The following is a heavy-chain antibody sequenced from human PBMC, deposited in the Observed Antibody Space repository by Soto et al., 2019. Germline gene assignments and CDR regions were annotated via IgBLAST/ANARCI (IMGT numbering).Heavy chain of an antibody. CDR1: VGAMSSYY. V-gene: IGHV4-59*01. Sequence: PSEPLPLTCTVSVGAMSSYYLSWIRQPPGKGLEWIGYIYYSGSTNYNPSLKSRVTISVDTSKNQFSLKLSSVTAADTAVYYCARGTYCSGGSCYGAYYYYYMDVWGKGTTVTVSS. D-gene: IGHD2-15*01. CDR3: ARGTYCSGGSCYGAYYYYYMDV. J-gene: IGHJ6*03. CDR2: IYYSGST.